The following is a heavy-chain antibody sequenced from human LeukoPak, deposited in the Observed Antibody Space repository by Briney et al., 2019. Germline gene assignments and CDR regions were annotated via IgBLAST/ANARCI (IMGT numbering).Heavy chain of an antibody. V-gene: IGHV3-30*02. CDR1: GFTFSSYG. CDR3: ARGCGSLSLGY. CDR2: IRYDGSNK. D-gene: IGHD1-26*01. J-gene: IGHJ4*02. Sequence: GSLRLSCAASGFTFSSYGMHWVRQAPGKGLEWVAFIRYDGSNKYYADSVKGRFTISRDNSKNTLYLQMNSLRAEDTAVYYCARGCGSLSLGYWGQGTLVAVSS.